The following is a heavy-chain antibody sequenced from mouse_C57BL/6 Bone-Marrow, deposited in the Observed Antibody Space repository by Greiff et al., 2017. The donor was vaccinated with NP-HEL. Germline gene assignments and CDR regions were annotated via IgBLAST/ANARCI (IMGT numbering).Heavy chain of an antibody. V-gene: IGHV5-4*01. Sequence: EVMLVESGGGLVKPGGSLKLSCAASGFTFSSYAMSWVRQTPEKRLEWVATISDGGSYTYYPDNVKGRFTISRDNAKNNLYLQMSHLKSEDTAMYYCARERYYGYDVDWYFDVWGTGTTVTVSS. CDR3: ARERYYGYDVDWYFDV. D-gene: IGHD2-2*01. J-gene: IGHJ1*03. CDR2: ISDGGSYT. CDR1: GFTFSSYA.